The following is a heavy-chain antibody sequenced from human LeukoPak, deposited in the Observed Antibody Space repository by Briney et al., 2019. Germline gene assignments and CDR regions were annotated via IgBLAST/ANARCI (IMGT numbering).Heavy chain of an antibody. CDR3: ATSGPYYDFWSGH. CDR2: IWYDGSNK. V-gene: IGHV3-33*03. J-gene: IGHJ4*02. Sequence: PGGSLRLSCAASGFTFSSYAMHWVRQAPGKGLEWVAVIWYDGSNKYYADSVKGRFTISRDNAKNTLYLQMNSLRAEDTAVYYCATSGPYYDFWSGHWGQGTLVTVSS. CDR1: GFTFSSYA. D-gene: IGHD3-3*01.